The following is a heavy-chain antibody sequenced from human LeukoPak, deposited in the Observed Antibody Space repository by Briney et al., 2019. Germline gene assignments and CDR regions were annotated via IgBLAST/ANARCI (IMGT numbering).Heavy chain of an antibody. Sequence: PAETLSLTCTVSGGFLSISSYYCGWIRQPRGKGLEWIGSIYYSGSTYYNPSLKSRVTISVDTSKNQFSLKLSSVTAADTAVYYCARRSSRVRGVISPFDYWGQGTLVTVSS. D-gene: IGHD3-10*01. J-gene: IGHJ4*02. CDR3: ARRSSRVRGVISPFDY. CDR1: GGFLSISSYY. CDR2: IYYSGST. V-gene: IGHV4-39*01.